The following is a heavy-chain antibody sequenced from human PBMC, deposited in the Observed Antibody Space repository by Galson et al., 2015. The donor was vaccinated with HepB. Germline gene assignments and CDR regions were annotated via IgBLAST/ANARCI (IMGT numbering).Heavy chain of an antibody. CDR3: ARGIASRGYFDS. Sequence: TLSLTCGVSGGSISSNSFSWNWIRQPPGKGLEWIGFIHHSGTTHYNPSLKTRVTISVDISKNQFSLEVNSVTAADTAVYYCARGIASRGYFDSWGLGTLVTVSS. J-gene: IGHJ4*02. CDR2: IHHSGTT. V-gene: IGHV4-30-2*01. D-gene: IGHD6-6*01. CDR1: GGSISSNSFS.